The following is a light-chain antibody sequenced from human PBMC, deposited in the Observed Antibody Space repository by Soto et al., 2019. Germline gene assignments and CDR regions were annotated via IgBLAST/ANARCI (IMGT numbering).Light chain of an antibody. J-gene: IGLJ2*01. CDR2: ENN. CDR3: GTWDSSLSTGI. Sequence: QSVLTQPPSVSAAPGQKVTISCAGSSSNIVESYVSWYQHLPGTAPKLLIYENNKRTSGIPDRFSGSSSGTSATLGITGLQTGDEADYYCGTWDSSLSTGIFGGGTQLTVL. CDR1: SSNIVESY. V-gene: IGLV1-51*01.